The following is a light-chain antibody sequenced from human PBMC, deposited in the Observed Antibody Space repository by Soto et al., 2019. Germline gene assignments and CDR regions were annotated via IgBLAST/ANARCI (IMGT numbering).Light chain of an antibody. Sequence: EIVMTQSPATLSVSPGERATLSCRASQSVSSNLAWYQQKPGQGPRLLLYGASTRATGIPARFSGSGSGTDFTLTISGLQSEDFAVYYCQQSNNWPYTFGQGTKLEIK. CDR1: QSVSSN. J-gene: IGKJ2*01. CDR2: GAS. CDR3: QQSNNWPYT. V-gene: IGKV3-15*01.